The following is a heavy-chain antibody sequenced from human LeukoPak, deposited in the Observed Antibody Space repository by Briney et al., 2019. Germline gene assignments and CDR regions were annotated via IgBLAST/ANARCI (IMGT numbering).Heavy chain of an antibody. CDR2: ISSNGGST. Sequence: GGSLRLSCSASGFTFSSYAMHGVRQAPGKGLEYVSAISSNGGSTYYADSVKGRFATSRDNSKNTLYLQMSSLRAEDTAVYYCVKDPSYNIAAAKPWFDPWGQGTLVTVSS. CDR1: GFTFSSYA. J-gene: IGHJ5*02. CDR3: VKDPSYNIAAAKPWFDP. V-gene: IGHV3-64D*06. D-gene: IGHD6-13*01.